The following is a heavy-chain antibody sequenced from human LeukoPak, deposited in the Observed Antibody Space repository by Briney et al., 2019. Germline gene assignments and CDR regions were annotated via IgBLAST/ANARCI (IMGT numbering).Heavy chain of an antibody. CDR3: ARRGSGSYPDGWFDP. CDR2: ISSSSSYI. V-gene: IGHV3-21*01. J-gene: IGHJ5*02. D-gene: IGHD3-10*01. CDR1: GFTFSSYS. Sequence: SGGSLRLSCAASGFTFSSYSMNWVRQAPGKGLEWVSSISSSSSYIYYADSVKGRFTISRDNAKNSLYLQMNSLRAEDTAVYYCARRGSGSYPDGWFDPWGQGTLVTVSP.